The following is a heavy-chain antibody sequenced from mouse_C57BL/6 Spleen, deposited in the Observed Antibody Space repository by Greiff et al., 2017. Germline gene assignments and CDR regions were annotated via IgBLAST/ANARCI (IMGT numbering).Heavy chain of an antibody. CDR2: IDPSDSYT. D-gene: IGHD2-5*01. CDR3: ARERNPYSNLYAMDY. Sequence: QVQLQQPGAELVMPGASVKLSCKASGYTFTSYWMHWVKQRPGQGLEWIGEIDPSDSYTNYNQKFKGKSTLTVDKSSSTAYMQLSSLTSEDSAVYYCARERNPYSNLYAMDYWGQGTSVTVSS. V-gene: IGHV1-69*01. CDR1: GYTFTSYW. J-gene: IGHJ4*01.